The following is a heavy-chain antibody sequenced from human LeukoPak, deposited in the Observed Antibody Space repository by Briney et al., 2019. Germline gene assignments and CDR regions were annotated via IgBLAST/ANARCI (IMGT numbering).Heavy chain of an antibody. CDR1: GYTFTGYY. D-gene: IGHD3-3*01. CDR2: INPNSGGT. CDR3: ARGDYDFWSGYYRT. V-gene: IGHV1-2*06. J-gene: IGHJ5*02. Sequence: ASVKVSCKVSGYTFTGYYMHWVRQAPGQGLEWMGRINPNSGGTNYAQKFQGRVTMTRDTSISTAYMELSRLRSDDTAVYYCARGDYDFWSGYYRTWGQGTLVTVSS.